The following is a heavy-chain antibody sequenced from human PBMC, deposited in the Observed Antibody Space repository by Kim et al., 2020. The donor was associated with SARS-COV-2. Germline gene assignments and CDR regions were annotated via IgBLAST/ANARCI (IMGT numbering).Heavy chain of an antibody. CDR3: AKSTTVSRPLDY. V-gene: IGHV3-23*01. D-gene: IGHD4-17*01. Sequence: YAASVKGRFTISRDNSKNTLYLQMNSLRAEDTAVYYCAKSTTVSRPLDYWGQGTLVTVSS. J-gene: IGHJ4*02.